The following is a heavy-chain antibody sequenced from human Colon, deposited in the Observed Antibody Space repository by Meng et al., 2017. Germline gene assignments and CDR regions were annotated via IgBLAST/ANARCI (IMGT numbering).Heavy chain of an antibody. CDR3: ASAETVRGAAVGY. J-gene: IGHJ4*02. Sequence: GASLKISCAASGFTFSSLWMSWVRQAPGKGLEWVANRNQDGTKTYYVDSVKGRFTIARDNAKNSLYLQLNSLRAEDTAVYYCASAETVRGAAVGYWGQGTLVTVSS. CDR1: GFTFSSLW. CDR2: RNQDGTKT. D-gene: IGHD3-10*01. V-gene: IGHV3-7*01.